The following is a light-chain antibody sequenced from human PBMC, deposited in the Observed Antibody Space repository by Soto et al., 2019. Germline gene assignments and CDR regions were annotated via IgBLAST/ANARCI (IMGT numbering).Light chain of an antibody. CDR1: QNIDNN. CDR3: QQYNNWPPLT. Sequence: EIVMTQSPATLSVPPGDRVTLSCRASQNIDNNLAWYQQRPGQPPRLLIYGASTRANGIPARFSGSGSGTEFTLTISSLQSEDFAVYCCQQYNNWPPLTFGGGTKVEIK. V-gene: IGKV3D-15*01. CDR2: GAS. J-gene: IGKJ4*01.